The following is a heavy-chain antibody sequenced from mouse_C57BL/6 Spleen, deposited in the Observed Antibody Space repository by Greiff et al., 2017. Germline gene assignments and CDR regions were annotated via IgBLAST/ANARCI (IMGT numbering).Heavy chain of an antibody. D-gene: IGHD2-1*01. CDR1: GYTFTDYY. CDR3: ARSPIYYGYVDY. J-gene: IGHJ2*01. Sequence: EVQLQQSGPELVKPGASVKISCKASGYTFTDYYMNWVKQSHGKSLEWIGDINPNNGGTSYNQKFKGKATLTVDKSSSTAYMELRSLTSEDSAVYYCARSPIYYGYVDYWGQGTTLTVSS. CDR2: INPNNGGT. V-gene: IGHV1-26*01.